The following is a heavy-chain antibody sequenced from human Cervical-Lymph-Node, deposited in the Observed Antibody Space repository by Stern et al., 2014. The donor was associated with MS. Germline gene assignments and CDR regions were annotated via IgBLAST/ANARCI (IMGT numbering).Heavy chain of an antibody. Sequence: QVTLRESGPALVKPTQTLTLTCTFPGFSLSTTGMCLSCIRQPPGNALEWLALLDWDGDKYYSTALKTRLTISKDTSKNQVVLTMTNMAPLDTATYFCVRAREGYYFDYWGQGIPVTVSS. CDR3: VRAREGYYFDY. D-gene: IGHD2-21*01. J-gene: IGHJ4*02. V-gene: IGHV2-70*01. CDR1: GFSLSTTGMC. CDR2: LDWDGDK.